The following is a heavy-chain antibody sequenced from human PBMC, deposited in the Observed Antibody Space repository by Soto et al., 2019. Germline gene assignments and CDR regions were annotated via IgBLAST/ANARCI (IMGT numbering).Heavy chain of an antibody. J-gene: IGHJ4*02. CDR3: ARRSCAGTSCFFDY. V-gene: IGHV5-10-1*01. CDR1: GNSFTSTW. D-gene: IGHD1-1*01. Sequence: EVQLVPSGAEVKKPGESLRISCQGSGNSFTSTWISWVRQTPGKGLEWMGRIDPIDSYTYYSPSFKGHVTITVDKSTTTAYLHWSSLKASDTAMYYCARRSCAGTSCFFDYWGQGTLVAVSA. CDR2: IDPIDSYT.